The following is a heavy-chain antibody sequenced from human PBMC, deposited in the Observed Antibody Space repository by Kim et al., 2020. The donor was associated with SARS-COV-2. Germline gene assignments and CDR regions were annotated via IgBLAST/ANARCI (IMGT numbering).Heavy chain of an antibody. V-gene: IGHV3-9*01. D-gene: IGHD1-26*01. CDR1: GFTFDDYA. CDR2: ISWNSGSI. J-gene: IGHJ3*02. CDR3: AKDSGSYPTGAFDI. Sequence: GGSLRLSCAASGFTFDDYAMHWVRQAPGKGLEWVSGISWNSGSIGYADSVKGRFTISRDNAKNSLYLQMNSLRAEDTALYYCAKDSGSYPTGAFDIWGQGTMVTVSS.